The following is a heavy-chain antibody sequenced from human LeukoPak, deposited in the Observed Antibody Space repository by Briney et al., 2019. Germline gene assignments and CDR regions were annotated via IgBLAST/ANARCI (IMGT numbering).Heavy chain of an antibody. CDR3: ARAPVAVAGRAYYYYGMDV. CDR1: GYTFTSYG. CDR2: ISAYNGNT. D-gene: IGHD6-19*01. V-gene: IGHV1-18*01. J-gene: IGHJ6*02. Sequence: GVSVKVSCKASGYTFTSYGISWVRQAHGQGLEWMGWISAYNGNTNYAQKLQGRVTMTTDTSTSTAYMELRSLRSDDTAVYYCARAPVAVAGRAYYYYGMDVWGQGTTVTVSS.